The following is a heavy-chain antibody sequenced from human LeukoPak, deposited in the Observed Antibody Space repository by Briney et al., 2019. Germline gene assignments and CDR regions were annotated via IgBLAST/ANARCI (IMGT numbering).Heavy chain of an antibody. V-gene: IGHV1-69*01. J-gene: IGHJ4*02. CDR3: ARGRHSSSFVYDY. CDR2: IIPIFGTA. CDR1: GGTFSSYA. D-gene: IGHD6-6*01. Sequence: SVKVSCKASGGTFSSYAISWVRQAPGQGLEWMGGIIPIFGTANYAQKFQGRVTITADESTSTAYMELSSLRSEDTAVYYCARGRHSSSFVYDYWGQGTLVTVSS.